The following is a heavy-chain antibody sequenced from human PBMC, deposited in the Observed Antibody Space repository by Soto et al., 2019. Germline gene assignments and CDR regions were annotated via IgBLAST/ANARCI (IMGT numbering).Heavy chain of an antibody. J-gene: IGHJ6*02. CDR2: ISGSGGST. D-gene: IGHD3-3*01. CDR1: GFTFSSYA. CDR3: AKDRGGGFWSGYPSYYYYYGMDV. Sequence: GSLRLSCAASGFTFSSYAMSWGRQAPGKGLEWVSAISGSGGSTYYADSVKGRFTISRDNSKNTLYLQMNSLRAEDTAVYYCAKDRGGGFWSGYPSYYYYYGMDVWGQGTTVTVSS. V-gene: IGHV3-23*01.